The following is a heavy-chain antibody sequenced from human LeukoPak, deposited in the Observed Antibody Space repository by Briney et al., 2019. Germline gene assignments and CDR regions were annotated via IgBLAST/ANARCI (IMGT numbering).Heavy chain of an antibody. Sequence: SETLSLTCAVYGGSFSGYYWSWIRQPPGKGLEWIGEINHSGSTNYNPSLKSRVTISVDTSKNQFSLKLSSVTAADTAVYYCARVALYSSSWYSRADCFDYWGQGTLVTVSS. CDR1: GGSFSGYY. J-gene: IGHJ4*02. D-gene: IGHD6-13*01. V-gene: IGHV4-34*01. CDR3: ARVALYSSSWYSRADCFDY. CDR2: INHSGST.